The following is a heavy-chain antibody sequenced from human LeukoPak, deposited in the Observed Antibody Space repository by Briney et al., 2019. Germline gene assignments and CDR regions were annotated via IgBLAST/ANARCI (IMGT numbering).Heavy chain of an antibody. D-gene: IGHD3/OR15-3a*01. V-gene: IGHV3-9*01. CDR1: GLTFDDYA. J-gene: IGHJ4*01. Sequence: GGSLRLSCAASGLTFDDYAMHWVRQAPGKGLEWVSGISWNSGSIGYADSVKGRFTISRDNAKNSLYLQMNSLRAEDTALYYCAKGRTGYYTPAYFDYWGKGTLVTVSS. CDR2: ISWNSGSI. CDR3: AKGRTGYYTPAYFDY.